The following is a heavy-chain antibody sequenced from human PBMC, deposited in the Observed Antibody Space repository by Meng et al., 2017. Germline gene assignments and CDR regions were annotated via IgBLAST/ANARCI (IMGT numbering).Heavy chain of an antibody. V-gene: IGHV1-69*06. CDR1: GGTFSSYA. CDR2: IIPIFGTA. D-gene: IGHD6-19*01. J-gene: IGHJ4*02. Sequence: QVHVVQSGAGVKRPGSSVKVSCKASGGTFSSYAISWVRQAPGQGLEWMGGIIPIFGTANYAQKFQGRVTITADKSTSTAYMELSSLRSEDTAVYYCHSGWYQAGDDYWGQGTLVTVSS. CDR3: HSGWYQAGDDY.